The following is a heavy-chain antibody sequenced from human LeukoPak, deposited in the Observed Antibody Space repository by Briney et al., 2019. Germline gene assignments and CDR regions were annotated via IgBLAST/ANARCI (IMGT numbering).Heavy chain of an antibody. CDR2: INSDGSST. CDR1: EFTFSSYW. CDR3: ARGFTIFGVVNDAFDI. D-gene: IGHD3-3*01. J-gene: IGHJ3*02. Sequence: PGGSLRLSCAASEFTFSSYWMHWVRQAPGKGLVWVSRINSDGSSTSYADSVKGRFTISRDNAKSTLYLQMNSLRAEDTAVYYCARGFTIFGVVNDAFDIWGQGTMVTVSS. V-gene: IGHV3-74*01.